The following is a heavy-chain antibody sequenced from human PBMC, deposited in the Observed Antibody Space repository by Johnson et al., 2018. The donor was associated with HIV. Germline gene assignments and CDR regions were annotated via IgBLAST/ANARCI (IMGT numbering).Heavy chain of an antibody. V-gene: IGHV3-30*07. CDR2: IYSGGST. CDR3: ASEVRGVLDI. D-gene: IGHD3-10*01. J-gene: IGHJ3*02. CDR1: DFTFSSYA. Sequence: QVQLVESGGGVVQPGRSLRLSRAASDFTFSSYAMHWVRQAPAKGLDWVAVIYSGGSTQYADFVKGRFSISRDTSKNTLYLQMNSLRVEDTAVYYCASEVRGVLDIWGQGTMVTVS.